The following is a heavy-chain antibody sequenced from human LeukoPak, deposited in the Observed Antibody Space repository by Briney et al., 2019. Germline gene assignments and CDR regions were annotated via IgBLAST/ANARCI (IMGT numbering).Heavy chain of an antibody. CDR2: IKQDGSEK. CDR3: ASAGTYYYYYYMDV. V-gene: IGHV3-7*01. CDR1: GFTFSSYW. J-gene: IGHJ6*03. D-gene: IGHD6-13*01. Sequence: GGSLRLSCAASGFTFSSYWMSWVRQAPGKGLEWVANIKQDGSEKYYVDSVKGRFTISRDNAKNSLYLQMNSLRAEDTAVYYCASAGTYYYYYYMDVWGKGTTVTVSS.